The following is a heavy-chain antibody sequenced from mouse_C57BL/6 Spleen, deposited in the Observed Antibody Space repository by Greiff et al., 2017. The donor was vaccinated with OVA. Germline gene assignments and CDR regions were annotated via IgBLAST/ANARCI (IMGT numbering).Heavy chain of an antibody. CDR3: ARCYYGSSYDYYAMDY. Sequence: QVQLQQSGAELVKPGASVKISCKASGYAFSSYWMNWVKQRPGKGLEWIGQIYPGDGDTNYNGKFKGKATLTADKSSSTAYMQLSSLTSEDSAVYFCARCYYGSSYDYYAMDYWGQGTSVTVSS. CDR2: IYPGDGDT. D-gene: IGHD1-1*01. CDR1: GYAFSSYW. V-gene: IGHV1-80*01. J-gene: IGHJ4*01.